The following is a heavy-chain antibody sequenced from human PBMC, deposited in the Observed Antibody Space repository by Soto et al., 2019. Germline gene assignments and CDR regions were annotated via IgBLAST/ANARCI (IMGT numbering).Heavy chain of an antibody. D-gene: IGHD6-19*01. V-gene: IGHV4-31*03. CDR2: IYHIGSP. CDR3: VRDRALDSSGQGFDT. CDR1: GRPVSSGGYY. J-gene: IGHJ5*02. Sequence: QVQLQESGPGLVKPSQTLSLTCTVSGRPVSSGGYYWTWIRQHPGRGLEWIGYIYHIGSPSYNPSLEKRLTISLDTSKNQFSLKLTSVTAADTAIYYCVRDRALDSSGQGFDTWGQGILVTVSS.